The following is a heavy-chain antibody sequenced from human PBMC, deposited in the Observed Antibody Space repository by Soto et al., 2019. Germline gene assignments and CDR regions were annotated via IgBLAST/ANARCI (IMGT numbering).Heavy chain of an antibody. CDR3: AKAGYSNNYYYGLDV. Sequence: QEQLVESGGGVVQPGRSLRLSCADSGATFRSYGMYWVRQAPGKGLEWVALISSDGGNKYYADSVKGRFTIARDNSQNTVYLQIDTLRTEDTAVYYCAKAGYSNNYYYGLDVWGQGTTVTVSS. V-gene: IGHV3-30*18. J-gene: IGHJ6*02. D-gene: IGHD4-4*01. CDR2: ISSDGGNK. CDR1: GATFRSYG.